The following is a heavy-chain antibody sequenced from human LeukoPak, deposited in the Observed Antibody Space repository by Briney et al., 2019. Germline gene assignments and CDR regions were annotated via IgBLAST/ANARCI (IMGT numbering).Heavy chain of an antibody. J-gene: IGHJ5*02. Sequence: SETLSLTCAVYGGSFSGYYWSWIRQPPGKGLEWIGEINHSGSTNYNPSLKSRVTISVDTSKKQFSLKLSSVTAADTAVYYCARGLGYCSGGSCYRWFDPWGQGTLVTVSS. CDR1: GGSFSGYY. CDR2: INHSGST. V-gene: IGHV4-34*01. CDR3: ARGLGYCSGGSCYRWFDP. D-gene: IGHD2-15*01.